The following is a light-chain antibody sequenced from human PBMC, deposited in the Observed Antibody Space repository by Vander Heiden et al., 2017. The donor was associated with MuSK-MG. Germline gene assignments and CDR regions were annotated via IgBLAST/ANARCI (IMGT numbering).Light chain of an antibody. CDR1: SSNIGSNY. V-gene: IGLV1-47*02. J-gene: IGLJ3*02. CDR2: SNN. CDR3: AAWDDSRSGWV. Sequence: QSVLTQPPSASGTPGPRVTIPCSGSSSNIGSNYVYWYQQRPGTAPKLLIYSNNQRPSGVPDRFSGSKSGTSASLAISGLRAEEEADYYCAAWDDSRSGWVFGGGTKLTVL.